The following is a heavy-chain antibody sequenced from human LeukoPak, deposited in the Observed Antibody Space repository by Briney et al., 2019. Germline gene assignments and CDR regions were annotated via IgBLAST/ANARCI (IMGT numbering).Heavy chain of an antibody. Sequence: SCKASGYSFISYAMSWVRQAPGKGLEWVSAISGSGGSTYYADSVKGRFTISRDNSKNTLYLQMNSLRAEDTAVYYCAKLPSYSNTFDYWGQGTLVTVSS. CDR1: GYSFISYA. J-gene: IGHJ4*02. CDR2: ISGSGGST. V-gene: IGHV3-23*01. CDR3: AKLPSYSNTFDY. D-gene: IGHD6-13*01.